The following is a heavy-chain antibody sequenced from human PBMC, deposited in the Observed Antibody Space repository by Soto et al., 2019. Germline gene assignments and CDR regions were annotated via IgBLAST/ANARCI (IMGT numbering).Heavy chain of an antibody. Sequence: QVQLQESGPGLVKPSGPLSLTCAVPGGSLSSSNWWSWVRQPPGKGLEWIGEIYHSGSTNYNPSLKSRVTISVDKSKNQFSLKLSSVTAADTAVDYCARSPHHPWDHLYYVDCWGQGTLVTVAS. J-gene: IGHJ4*02. V-gene: IGHV4-4*02. D-gene: IGHD1-26*01. CDR2: IYHSGST. CDR1: GGSLSSSNW. CDR3: ARSPHHPWDHLYYVDC.